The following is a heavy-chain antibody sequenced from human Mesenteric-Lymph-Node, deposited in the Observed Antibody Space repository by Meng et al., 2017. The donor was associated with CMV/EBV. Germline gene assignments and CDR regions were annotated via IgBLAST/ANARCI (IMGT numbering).Heavy chain of an antibody. CDR2: ISSSGSTI. J-gene: IGHJ3*02. V-gene: IGHV3-48*03. CDR3: ARGGSCSSTSCYYDAFHI. CDR1: GFTFSSYE. Sequence: GESLKISCAASGFTFSSYEMNWVRQAPGKGLEWVSYISSSGSTIYYADSVKGRFTISRDNAKNSLYLQMNSLRAEDTAVYYCARGGSCSSTSCYYDAFHIWGQGTMVTVSS. D-gene: IGHD2-2*01.